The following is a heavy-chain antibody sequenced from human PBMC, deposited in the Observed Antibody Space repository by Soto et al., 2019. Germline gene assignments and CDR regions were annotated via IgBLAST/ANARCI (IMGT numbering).Heavy chain of an antibody. CDR3: AKDPPVETLGGFDY. J-gene: IGHJ4*01. CDR2: ISYDGSNK. D-gene: IGHD5-18*01. V-gene: IGHV3-30*18. CDR1: GFTFSSYG. Sequence: SLRLSCAASGFTFSSYGMHWVRQAPGKGLEWVAVISYDGSNKYYADSVKGRFTISRDNSKNTLYLQMNSLRAEDTAVYYCAKDPPVETLGGFDYSGHGTLLTVSS.